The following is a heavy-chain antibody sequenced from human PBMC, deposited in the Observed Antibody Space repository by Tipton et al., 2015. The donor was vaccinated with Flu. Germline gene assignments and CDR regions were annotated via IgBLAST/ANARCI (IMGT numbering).Heavy chain of an antibody. J-gene: IGHJ5*02. CDR1: GGSISSGGYY. CDR3: ARDCRSTSCYNWFDP. D-gene: IGHD2-2*01. V-gene: IGHV4-31*03. CDR2: IYYSGST. Sequence: TLSLTCTVSGGSISSGGYYWSWIRQHPGKGLEWIGYIYYSGSTYYNPSLKSRVTISVDTSKNQFSLKLSSVTAADTAVYYCARDCRSTSCYNWFDPWGQGTLVPVSS.